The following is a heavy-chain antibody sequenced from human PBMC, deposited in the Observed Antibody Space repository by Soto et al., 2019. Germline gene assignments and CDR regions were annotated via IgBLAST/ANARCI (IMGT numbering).Heavy chain of an antibody. Sequence: QVQLVQSGAEVKKPGSSVKVSCMASGGTFSISAISWVRPAPGQGLEWMGGIIPICGTANYAQKFQSRVTMTADKSESTAYMEMSRLRSEHTAVYYGERDGKAYGIRWYVYWGQGTLVTVS. CDR1: GGTFSISA. V-gene: IGHV1-69*06. J-gene: IGHJ4*02. D-gene: IGHD6-13*01. CDR2: IIPICGTA. CDR3: ERDGKAYGIRWYVY.